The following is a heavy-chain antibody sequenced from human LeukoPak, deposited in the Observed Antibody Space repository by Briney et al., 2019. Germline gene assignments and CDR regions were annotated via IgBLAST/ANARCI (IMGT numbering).Heavy chain of an antibody. CDR1: GYTFTDYY. J-gene: IGHJ4*02. CDR2: INPKSGGT. V-gene: IGHV1-2*02. Sequence: ASVTVSCKASGYTFTDYYIHWVRQAPGQGLEWMGWINPKSGGTNFAQKFQGRVTMARDTSISTAYMELSRLRSDDTAVYYCARDLDKGEIDYWGQGTLVTVSS. D-gene: IGHD2-2*03. CDR3: ARDLDKGEIDY.